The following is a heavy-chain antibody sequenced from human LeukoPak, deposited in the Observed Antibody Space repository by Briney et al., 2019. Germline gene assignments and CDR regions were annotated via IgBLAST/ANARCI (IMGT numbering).Heavy chain of an antibody. CDR1: GYTFTSYW. D-gene: IGHD5-24*01. CDR3: ARRSLRDGYNYGDY. J-gene: IGHJ4*02. V-gene: IGHV5-51*01. Sequence: GESLKISCKGSGYTFTSYWIGWVRQMPGKGLEWMGVIYPGDSDTRYSPSFQGQVTISVDKSISTAYLQWSSLKASDTAMYYCARRSLRDGYNYGDYWGQGTLATVSS. CDR2: IYPGDSDT.